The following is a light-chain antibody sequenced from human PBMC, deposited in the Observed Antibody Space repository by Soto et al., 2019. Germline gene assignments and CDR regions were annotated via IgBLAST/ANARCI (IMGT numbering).Light chain of an antibody. CDR3: QQYKTSPWT. CDR1: QGISTY. CDR2: KTS. Sequence: IRRHPSPSSFSASTVDRVHINVLASQGISTYLNWYHQKPGKAPKLMIYKTSSLESGVQSRFSGGGSGTEFTLSISSMQPDDFATYYCQQYKTSPWTCGHGPKGDLK. J-gene: IGKJ1*01. V-gene: IGKV1-5*03.